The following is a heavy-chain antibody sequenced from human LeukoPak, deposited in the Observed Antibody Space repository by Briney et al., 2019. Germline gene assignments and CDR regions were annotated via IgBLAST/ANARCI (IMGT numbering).Heavy chain of an antibody. V-gene: IGHV3-48*04. Sequence: PGGSLRLSCAGSGFNFGIYSMDWVRQAPGKGLEWVAYVSAGSTGIFYAASVKGRFSISRDNAQKSLYLQMNSLRAVDTAIYYCVREKGGFGFVLWGRGTLVTVSS. CDR3: VREKGGFGFVL. D-gene: IGHD3-16*01. CDR2: VSAGSTGI. CDR1: GFNFGIYS. J-gene: IGHJ4*02.